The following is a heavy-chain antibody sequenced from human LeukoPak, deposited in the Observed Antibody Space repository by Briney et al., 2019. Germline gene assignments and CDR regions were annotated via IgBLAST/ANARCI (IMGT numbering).Heavy chain of an antibody. V-gene: IGHV3-33*01. CDR2: IWYDGSNK. CDR3: ARVRVPCYYGMDV. J-gene: IGHJ6*02. D-gene: IGHD3-3*01. CDR1: GFTFSSYG. Sequence: GRSLRLSWAASGFTFSSYGMHWVRQAPGKRLEWVAVIWYDGSNKYYADSVKGRFTISRDNSKNTLYLQMNSLRAEDTAVYYCARVRVPCYYGMDVWGQGTTVTVSS.